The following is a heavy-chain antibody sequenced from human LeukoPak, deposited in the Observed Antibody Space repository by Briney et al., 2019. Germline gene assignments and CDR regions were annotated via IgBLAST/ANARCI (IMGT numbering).Heavy chain of an antibody. D-gene: IGHD3/OR15-3a*01. V-gene: IGHV3-48*03. Sequence: PGGSLRLSCTASGFTFSSYEMNWVRQAPGKGLEWVSYISSSGSTISQADSVKGRFTISRDNAKNSLYLQMNSLRAEDTAVYYCARGFGHGSAWYGAFDIWGQGTMVTVSS. CDR1: GFTFSSYE. CDR2: ISSSGSTI. CDR3: ARGFGHGSAWYGAFDI. J-gene: IGHJ3*02.